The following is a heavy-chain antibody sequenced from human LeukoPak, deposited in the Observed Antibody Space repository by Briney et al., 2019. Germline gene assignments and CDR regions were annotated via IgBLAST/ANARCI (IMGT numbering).Heavy chain of an antibody. CDR3: ARDREYGDAFDI. Sequence: PSETLSLTCTVSGGSISSYYWSWIRQPPGKGLEWIGYIYYSGSTNYNPSLKSRVTISVDTSKNQFSLKLSSVTAADTAVYYCARDREYGDAFDIWGQGTMVTVSS. CDR2: IYYSGST. V-gene: IGHV4-59*01. D-gene: IGHD3-10*01. CDR1: GGSISSYY. J-gene: IGHJ3*02.